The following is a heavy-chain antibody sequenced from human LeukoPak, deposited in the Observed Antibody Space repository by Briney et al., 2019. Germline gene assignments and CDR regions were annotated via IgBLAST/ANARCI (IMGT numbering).Heavy chain of an antibody. Sequence: GGSLRLSCAASGFTFSSYGMSWVRQAPGKGLEWVSFIYSDNTHYSDSVKGRFTISRDNAKNSLFLQMNSLRAEDTAMYYCARDWMLFHRPNYWGQGTLVTVSS. J-gene: IGHJ4*02. V-gene: IGHV3-21*01. D-gene: IGHD2-21*01. CDR2: IYSDNT. CDR3: ARDWMLFHRPNY. CDR1: GFTFSSYG.